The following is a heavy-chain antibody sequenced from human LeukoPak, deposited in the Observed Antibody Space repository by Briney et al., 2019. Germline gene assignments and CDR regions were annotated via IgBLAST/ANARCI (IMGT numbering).Heavy chain of an antibody. J-gene: IGHJ5*02. CDR3: AALGYCSSTSCYREAWFDP. Sequence: GSSVKVSCKASGGTFSSYAISWVRQAPGQGLEWMGGIIPIFGTANYAQKFQGRVTITADESTSTAYMELSSLRSEDTAVYYCAALGYCSSTSCYREAWFDPWGQGTLVTVSS. V-gene: IGHV1-69*01. CDR2: IIPIFGTA. CDR1: GGTFSSYA. D-gene: IGHD2-2*02.